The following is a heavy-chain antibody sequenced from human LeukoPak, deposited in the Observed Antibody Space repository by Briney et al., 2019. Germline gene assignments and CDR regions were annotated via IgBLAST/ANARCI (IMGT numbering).Heavy chain of an antibody. D-gene: IGHD3-22*01. J-gene: IGHJ4*02. CDR3: TRPGGYDRSGSFGTD. Sequence: PGGSLRLSCTASGFTFGEYSMSWFRQAPGKGLEWVGFIRSKAYGGTTEYAASVKGRFTISRDDSKSIAYLQMNSLKTEDTAVYYCTRPGGYDRSGSFGTDWGQGTLVTVSS. V-gene: IGHV3-49*03. CDR1: GFTFGEYS. CDR2: IRSKAYGGTT.